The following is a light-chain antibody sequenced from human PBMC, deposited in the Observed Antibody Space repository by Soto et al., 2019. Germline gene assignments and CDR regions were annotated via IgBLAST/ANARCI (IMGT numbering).Light chain of an antibody. CDR2: EVS. CDR1: SSDFGGYNY. CDR3: SSYAGSNNFVV. J-gene: IGLJ2*01. Sequence: QSALTQPPSASGSPGQSVTISCTGTSSDFGGYNYVSWYQQHPGKAPKLMIYEVSKRPSGVPDRFSGSKSGNTASLTVSGLQAEDEADYYCSSYAGSNNFVVFGGGTQLTV. V-gene: IGLV2-8*01.